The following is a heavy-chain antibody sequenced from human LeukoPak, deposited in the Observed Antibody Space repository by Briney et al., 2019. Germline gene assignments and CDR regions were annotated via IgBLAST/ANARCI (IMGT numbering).Heavy chain of an antibody. CDR2: MYHSGST. Sequence: SETLSLTCTISGYSINSAYYWGWIRQPPGKGLEWIGSMYHSGSTYYNPSLQSRVTISVDTSKNQFSLKLSSVTAADTAVYYCARDGGVLYYYYYYYMDVWGKGTTVTVSS. J-gene: IGHJ6*03. V-gene: IGHV4-38-2*02. D-gene: IGHD2-8*02. CDR1: GYSINSAYY. CDR3: ARDGGVLYYYYYYYMDV.